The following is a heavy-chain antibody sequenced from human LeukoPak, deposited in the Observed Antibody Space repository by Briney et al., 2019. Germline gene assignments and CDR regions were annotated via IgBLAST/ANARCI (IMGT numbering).Heavy chain of an antibody. CDR3: ARGSSGRLPSSWFDP. D-gene: IGHD2-21*02. CDR1: GFTFSTYG. J-gene: IGHJ5*02. CDR2: ISYDGSSK. Sequence: EGSLRLSCAASGFTFSTYGIHWVRQAPGKGLEWVAVISYDGSSKDYADSLKGRFTISRDNSINTLYLQMNSLRVEDTAIYYCARGSSGRLPSSWFDPWGQGTLVTVSS. V-gene: IGHV3-30*03.